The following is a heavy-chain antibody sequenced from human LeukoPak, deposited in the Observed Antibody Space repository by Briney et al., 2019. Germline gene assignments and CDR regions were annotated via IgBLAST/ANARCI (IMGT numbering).Heavy chain of an antibody. D-gene: IGHD3-10*01. Sequence: GGSLRLSCAASGFTFNSYNMHWVRQAPGKGLEWVSYISSTSSTIYYADSVQGRFTISRDNAKNSLYLQMNSLRDEDTAVYYCARAQAGGENYYNSGSSANGHYWGQGTLVTVFS. V-gene: IGHV3-48*02. J-gene: IGHJ4*02. CDR3: ARAQAGGENYYNSGSSANGHY. CDR2: ISSTSSTI. CDR1: GFTFNSYN.